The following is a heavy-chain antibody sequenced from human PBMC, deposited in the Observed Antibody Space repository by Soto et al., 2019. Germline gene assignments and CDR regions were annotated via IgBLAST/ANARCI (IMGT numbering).Heavy chain of an antibody. CDR1: DGSISSGGYY. D-gene: IGHD3-10*01. V-gene: IGHV4-31*03. Sequence: LSLTCTVSDGSISSGGYYWSWIRQHPGRGLEWIGYIYYSGSTYYNPSLKSRVTISVDTSKNQFSLKLSSVTAADTAVYYCARVRGSYYPPSGMDVWGQGTTVTVSS. CDR3: ARVRGSYYPPSGMDV. CDR2: IYYSGST. J-gene: IGHJ6*02.